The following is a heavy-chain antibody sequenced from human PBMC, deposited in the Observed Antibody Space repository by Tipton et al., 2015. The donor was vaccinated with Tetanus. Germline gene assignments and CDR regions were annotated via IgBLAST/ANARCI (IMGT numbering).Heavy chain of an antibody. J-gene: IGHJ5*02. CDR3: SRSAVNWFDP. V-gene: IGHV4-31*03. CDR1: GDSISSGDFY. Sequence: TLSLTCTVSGDSISSGDFYWSWIRQHPGKGLEWIGYIYFTGTTYYNPSLESRLTISIDTSKNQFSLELTSVTAADTAVYYCSRSAVNWFDPWGQGTLVTVSS. CDR2: IYFTGTT.